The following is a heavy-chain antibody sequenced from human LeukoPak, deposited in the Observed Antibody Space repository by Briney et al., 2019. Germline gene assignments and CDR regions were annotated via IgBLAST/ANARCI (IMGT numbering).Heavy chain of an antibody. CDR2: ISYDGSNK. CDR1: GFTFSSYG. D-gene: IGHD5-18*01. J-gene: IGHJ6*02. CDR3: AKDLAYSYGYYYYGMGV. Sequence: GGSLRLSCAASGFTFSSYGMHWVRQAPGKGLEWVAVISYDGSNKYYADSVKGRFTISRDNSKNTLYLQMNSLRAEDTAVYYCAKDLAYSYGYYYYGMGVWGQGTTVTVSS. V-gene: IGHV3-30*18.